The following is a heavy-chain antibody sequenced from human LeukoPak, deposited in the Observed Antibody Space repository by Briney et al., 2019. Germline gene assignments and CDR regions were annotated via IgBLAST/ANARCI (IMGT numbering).Heavy chain of an antibody. CDR2: INHSGST. D-gene: IGHD3-10*01. J-gene: IGHJ6*03. Sequence: SETLSLTCTVSGGSISSYYWSWIRQPPGKGLEWIGEINHSGSTNYNPSLKSRVTISVDTSKNQFSLKLSSVTAADTAVYYCARHDYYGSGSFYYMDVWGKGTTVTVSS. CDR3: ARHDYYGSGSFYYMDV. V-gene: IGHV4-34*01. CDR1: GGSISSYY.